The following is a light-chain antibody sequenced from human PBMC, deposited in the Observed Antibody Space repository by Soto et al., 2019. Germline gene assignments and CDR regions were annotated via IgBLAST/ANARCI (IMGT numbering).Light chain of an antibody. Sequence: TQSPVILSVSPGERATVSCRASQSLNSNLAWYQQKPGQAPRLLIYDASNRATGIPARFSGSGSGTDFTLTISSLEPEDFAVYYCQQRSNWPPTFGQGTKVDIK. CDR2: DAS. CDR3: QQRSNWPPT. CDR1: QSLNSN. V-gene: IGKV3-11*01. J-gene: IGKJ1*01.